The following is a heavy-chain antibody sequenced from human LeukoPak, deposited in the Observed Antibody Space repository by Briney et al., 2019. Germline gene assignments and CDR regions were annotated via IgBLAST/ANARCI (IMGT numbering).Heavy chain of an antibody. CDR1: GYTFTSYY. CDR2: INPRNAAT. CDR3: ARTLYIAAAPGGFDY. D-gene: IGHD6-13*01. V-gene: IGHV1-2*02. Sequence: ASVKVSCKASGYTFTSYYMHWVRQAPGQGLEWMGWINPRNAATNYAQKFQGRVTMTRDTSTGTIYMEMTSLRSDDTAIYYCARTLYIAAAPGGFDYWGQGTLLTVSS. J-gene: IGHJ4*02.